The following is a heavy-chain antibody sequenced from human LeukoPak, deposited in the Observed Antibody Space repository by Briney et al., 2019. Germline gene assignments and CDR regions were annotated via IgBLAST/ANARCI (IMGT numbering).Heavy chain of an antibody. Sequence: GGSLRLSCAAPGFSLSGYWMHWVRQAPGKGLVWVSRINSDGSTTYYADSVKGRFTISTDNTKNTLFLQMNSLRAEDTAVYYCTRGAHGYGVFDPWGQGTLVTVSS. J-gene: IGHJ5*02. D-gene: IGHD3-22*01. CDR3: TRGAHGYGVFDP. V-gene: IGHV3-74*01. CDR1: GFSLSGYW. CDR2: INSDGSTT.